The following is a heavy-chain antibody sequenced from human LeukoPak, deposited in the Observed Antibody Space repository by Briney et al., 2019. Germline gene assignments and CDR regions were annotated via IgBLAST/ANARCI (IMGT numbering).Heavy chain of an antibody. Sequence: PSQTLSLTCAVSGGSISSGGYSWSWLRQPPGKGLEWIGYTYHSGSTYYNPSLKSRVTISVDRSKNQFSLKLSSVTAADTAVYYCARVGRVPAAAHGYYYYGMDVWGQGTTVTVSS. CDR2: TYHSGST. CDR3: ARVGRVPAAAHGYYYYGMDV. J-gene: IGHJ6*02. V-gene: IGHV4-30-2*01. CDR1: GGSISSGGYS. D-gene: IGHD2-2*01.